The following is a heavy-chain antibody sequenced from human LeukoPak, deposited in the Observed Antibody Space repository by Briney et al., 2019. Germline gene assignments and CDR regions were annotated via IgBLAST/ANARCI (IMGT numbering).Heavy chain of an antibody. J-gene: IGHJ4*02. V-gene: IGHV1-8*01. CDR2: MNPNSGNT. CDR1: GYTFTNYD. D-gene: IGHD6-19*01. Sequence: GASVKVSCKASGYTFTNYDINWVRQASGQGLEWMGWMNPNSGNTGYAQKFQGRFTMTWDTSITTAYMELSSLRSEDTAVYYCARDDPQWREHDYWGQGTLVTVSS. CDR3: ARDDPQWREHDY.